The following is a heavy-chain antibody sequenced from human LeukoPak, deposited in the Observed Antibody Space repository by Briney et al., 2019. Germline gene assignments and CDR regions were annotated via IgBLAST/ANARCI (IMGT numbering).Heavy chain of an antibody. CDR3: AKDLRLRYFTY. J-gene: IGHJ4*02. Sequence: GGSLRLSCAASGFTFSSYDMSWVRQAPGRGPEWVSTISGSGGSTYYADSVKGRFTISRDNSKNTLYLQMNSLRAEDTAVYHCAKDLRLRYFTYWGQGTLVTVSS. D-gene: IGHD3-9*01. CDR1: GFTFSSYD. V-gene: IGHV3-23*01. CDR2: ISGSGGST.